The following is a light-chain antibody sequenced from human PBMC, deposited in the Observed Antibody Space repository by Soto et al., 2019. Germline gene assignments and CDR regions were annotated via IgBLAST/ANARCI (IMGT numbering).Light chain of an antibody. J-gene: IGKJ1*01. Sequence: EIVMTQSPATLSVSPGERATLSCRASQSVSSNLAWYQQKPGQAPRRLIYGASIRATGIPARFSGSGSGTEFTLTISSLQSEDFAVYYCQQDNNWPPWTFGQGTKVEIK. V-gene: IGKV3-15*01. CDR3: QQDNNWPPWT. CDR2: GAS. CDR1: QSVSSN.